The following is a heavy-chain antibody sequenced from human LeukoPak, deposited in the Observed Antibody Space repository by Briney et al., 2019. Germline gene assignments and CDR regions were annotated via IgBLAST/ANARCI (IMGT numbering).Heavy chain of an antibody. CDR1: GFIFSTYN. J-gene: IGHJ4*02. Sequence: GGSLRLSCATSGFIFSTYNMNWVRQAPGKGLEWVSSISSSSSYIYYADSVKGRFTISRDNAKNSLYLQMNSLRAEDTAVYYCARGLWFGELGYDYWGQGTLVTVSS. D-gene: IGHD3-10*01. CDR2: ISSSSSYI. V-gene: IGHV3-21*01. CDR3: ARGLWFGELGYDY.